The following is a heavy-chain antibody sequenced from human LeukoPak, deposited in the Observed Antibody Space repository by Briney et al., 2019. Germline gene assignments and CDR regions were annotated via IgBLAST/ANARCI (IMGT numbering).Heavy chain of an antibody. D-gene: IGHD1-26*01. CDR1: GASVTNYD. CDR2: IYYSGST. J-gene: IGHJ3*02. Sequence: SETLSLTCTVSGASVTNYDWSWIRQPPGKGLEWIGYIYYSGSTNYNPSLKSRVTISVDTSKNQFSLKLTSVTSADTAMYYCARRGGSPLGAFDIWGQGTMVTVSS. CDR3: ARRGGSPLGAFDI. V-gene: IGHV4-59*02.